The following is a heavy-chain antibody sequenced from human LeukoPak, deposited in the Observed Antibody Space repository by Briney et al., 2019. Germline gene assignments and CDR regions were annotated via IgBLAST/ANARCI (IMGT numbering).Heavy chain of an antibody. Sequence: GGSLRLSCAASGVSFRTNYMSWVRQAPGKGVEWGSVIYSGGTIRYSESVKGGVTISRDNSRDTLHLQMNSLRVDDTAVYYCVRAVHHLFYSDSSGYYGDAFDVWGQGTVVTVSS. CDR1: GVSFRTNY. D-gene: IGHD3-22*01. V-gene: IGHV3-53*01. J-gene: IGHJ3*01. CDR3: VRAVHHLFYSDSSGYYGDAFDV. CDR2: IYSGGTI.